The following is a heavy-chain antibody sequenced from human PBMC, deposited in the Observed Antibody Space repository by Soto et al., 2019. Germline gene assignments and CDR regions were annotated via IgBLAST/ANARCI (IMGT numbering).Heavy chain of an antibody. CDR3: AHAPGAYYDSSGYYYTVEYFQH. CDR1: GFSLSTSGVG. Sequence: KSGPTLVNPIQALTLTCTFSGFSLSTSGVGVGWIRQPPGKALEWLALIYWDDDKRYSPSLKSRLTITKDTSKNQVVLTMTNMDPVDTATYYCAHAPGAYYDSSGYYYTVEYFQHWGQGTLVTVSS. D-gene: IGHD3-22*01. CDR2: IYWDDDK. J-gene: IGHJ1*01. V-gene: IGHV2-5*02.